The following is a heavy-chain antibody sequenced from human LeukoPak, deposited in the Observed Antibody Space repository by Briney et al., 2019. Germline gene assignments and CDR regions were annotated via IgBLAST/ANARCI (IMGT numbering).Heavy chain of an antibody. V-gene: IGHV3-74*01. J-gene: IGHJ4*02. D-gene: IGHD6-13*01. CDR1: GFTFSSYW. Sequence: GGYLRLSCAASGFTFSSYWMNWVRQAPGKGLVWVSRINTDGSSTNHADSVKGRFTISRDNAKNTLYLQMNSLRAEDTAVYYCQGGIAATGTIDYWGQGTLVTVSS. CDR3: QGGIAATGTIDY. CDR2: INTDGSST.